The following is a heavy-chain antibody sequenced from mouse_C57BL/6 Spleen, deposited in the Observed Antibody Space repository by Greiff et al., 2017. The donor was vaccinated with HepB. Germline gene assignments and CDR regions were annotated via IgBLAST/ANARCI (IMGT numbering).Heavy chain of an antibody. V-gene: IGHV1-80*01. CDR1: GYAFSSYW. D-gene: IGHD1-1*01. J-gene: IGHJ4*01. Sequence: VKLQESGAELVKPGASVKISCKASGYAFSSYWMNWVKQRPGKGLEWIGQIYPGDGDTNYNGKFKGKATLTADKSSSTAYMQLSSLTSEDSAVYFCARATPGAMDYWGQGTSVTVSS. CDR3: ARATPGAMDY. CDR2: IYPGDGDT.